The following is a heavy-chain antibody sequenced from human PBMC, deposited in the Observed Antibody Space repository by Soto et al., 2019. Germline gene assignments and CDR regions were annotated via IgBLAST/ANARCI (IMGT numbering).Heavy chain of an antibody. CDR1: GFTLSSYS. CDR2: ITSSSTTT. CDR3: ARDHYGDSTFDY. D-gene: IGHD4-17*01. V-gene: IGHV3-48*01. J-gene: IGHJ4*02. Sequence: PGGSLRLSCAASGFTLSSYSMSWVRQAPGKGLEWVSHITSSSTTTYYADSVKGRFTISRDNAKNSLYLQMNSLRAEDTAVYYCARDHYGDSTFDYWGQGTLVTVSS.